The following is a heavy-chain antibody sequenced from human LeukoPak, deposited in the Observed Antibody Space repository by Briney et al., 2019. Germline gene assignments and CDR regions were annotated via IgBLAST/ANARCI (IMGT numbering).Heavy chain of an antibody. CDR2: ISGDGGST. J-gene: IGHJ4*02. CDR1: GFTFSTYA. CDR3: AKRPDCSTTNCFRFEY. D-gene: IGHD2-2*01. Sequence: GGSLRLSCAASGFTFSTYAMSWVRQAPGQGLEWVSSISGDGGSTYYAESVKGRFTISRDNSKNALYLQMNSLRAEDTAVYYCAKRPDCSTTNCFRFEYWGQGTLVTVSS. V-gene: IGHV3-23*01.